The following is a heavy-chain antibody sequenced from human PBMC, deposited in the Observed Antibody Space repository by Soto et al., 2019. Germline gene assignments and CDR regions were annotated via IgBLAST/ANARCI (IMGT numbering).Heavy chain of an antibody. V-gene: IGHV1-18*01. CDR2: ISAYNSNT. D-gene: IGHD5-18*01. CDR3: ARDVGYSYGSTRPSWFAP. Sequence: QVQLVQSGAEVKKPGASVKVSCKASGYTFTSYGISWVRQAPGQGLEWMGWISAYNSNTDYAQKLQGRVTMTTDTSTSTAYMELRSLRSDHTAVYYCARDVGYSYGSTRPSWFAPWGQGTLVTVSS. J-gene: IGHJ5*02. CDR1: GYTFTSYG.